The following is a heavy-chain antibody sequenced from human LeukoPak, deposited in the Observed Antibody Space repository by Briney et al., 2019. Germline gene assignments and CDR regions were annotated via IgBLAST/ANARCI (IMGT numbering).Heavy chain of an antibody. Sequence: GASVKVSCKASGYTFTCYYMHWVRQAPGQGLEWMGWINPNSGGTNYAQKFQGRVTMTRDTSISTAYMELSRLRSDDTAVYYCARVAQGYCGGDCTYYFDYWGQGTLVTVSS. D-gene: IGHD2-21*02. CDR1: GYTFTCYY. CDR2: INPNSGGT. J-gene: IGHJ4*02. CDR3: ARVAQGYCGGDCTYYFDY. V-gene: IGHV1-2*02.